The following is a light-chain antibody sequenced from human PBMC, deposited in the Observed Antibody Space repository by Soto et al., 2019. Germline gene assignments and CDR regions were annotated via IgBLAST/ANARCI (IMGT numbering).Light chain of an antibody. CDR1: QNLGSGY. V-gene: IGKV3-20*01. Sequence: EIVLTQSPGTPSLSPGDRATLSCRASQNLGSGYLAWYQQKPGQAPRILIYAASSRATGIPDRFSGRGSGTDFTLSISRLEPEDFAEYYCQQSGTSSGLTFGGGTKVDI. J-gene: IGKJ4*01. CDR3: QQSGTSSGLT. CDR2: AAS.